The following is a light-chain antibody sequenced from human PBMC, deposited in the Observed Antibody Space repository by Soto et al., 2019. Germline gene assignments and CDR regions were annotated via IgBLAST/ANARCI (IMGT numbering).Light chain of an antibody. CDR1: QGISSY. J-gene: IGKJ5*01. V-gene: IGKV1-8*01. CDR3: QQYYSYPLIT. CDR2: AAS. Sequence: AIRMTQSPSSLSASTGDRVTITCRASQGISSYLAWYQQKPGKAPKLLLYAASTLQSGVPSRFSGSGSGTDFTLTSSCLQSEDFATYYCQQYYSYPLITFGQGTRLEIK.